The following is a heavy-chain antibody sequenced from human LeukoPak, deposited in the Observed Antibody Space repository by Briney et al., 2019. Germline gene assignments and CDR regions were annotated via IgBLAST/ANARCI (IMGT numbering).Heavy chain of an antibody. CDR3: AREGGFYRPLDY. V-gene: IGHV4-4*02. J-gene: IGHJ4*02. CDR2: VHLDGRT. CDR1: VGSVSSTNW. D-gene: IGHD6-25*01. Sequence: SETLSLTCGVSVGSVSSTNWWTWIRQPPGKGLEWIGEVHLDGRTNFKPSLKSRLTMSVDLSENHVSLKLTSVTAADTAVYYCAREGGFYRPLDYSGQGTLVTVSS.